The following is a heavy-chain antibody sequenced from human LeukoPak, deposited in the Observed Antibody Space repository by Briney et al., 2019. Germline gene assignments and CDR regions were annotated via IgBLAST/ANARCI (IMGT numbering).Heavy chain of an antibody. CDR2: ISAYNGNT. Sequence: ASVKVSCKASGYTFTSYGISWVRQAPGQGLEWMGWISAYNGNTNYAQKLQGRVTMTTDTSTSTAYVELRSLRSDDTAVYYCARRYYDILTGYEYYNGMDVWGQGTTVTVSS. D-gene: IGHD3-9*01. CDR3: ARRYYDILTGYEYYNGMDV. J-gene: IGHJ6*02. CDR1: GYTFTSYG. V-gene: IGHV1-18*01.